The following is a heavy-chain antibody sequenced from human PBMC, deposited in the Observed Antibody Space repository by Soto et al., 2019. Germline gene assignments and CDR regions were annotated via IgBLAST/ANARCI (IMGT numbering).Heavy chain of an antibody. J-gene: IGHJ4*02. CDR3: AREWSDQLEIDH. D-gene: IGHD2-2*01. V-gene: IGHV3-7*01. Sequence: EVQLVESGGGLVQPGGSLRLSCAASGFTFSTYWMTWVRQAPGKGLEWVANIKQDGSEKHYVDSVKGRFSISRDNAKNSLYLQMDSLRAEDTAVYYCAREWSDQLEIDHWGQGILVTVSS. CDR1: GFTFSTYW. CDR2: IKQDGSEK.